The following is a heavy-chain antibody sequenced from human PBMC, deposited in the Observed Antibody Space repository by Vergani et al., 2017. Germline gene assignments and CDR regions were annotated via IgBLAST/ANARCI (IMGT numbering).Heavy chain of an antibody. CDR2: IKSDGSIT. D-gene: IGHD3-9*01. CDR3: ARARGIETCYMSNWLDS. J-gene: IGHJ5*01. CDR1: GFSFNSYW. V-gene: IGHV3-74*03. Sequence: DVHLAESGGGFFQPGGSLRLSCSASGFSFNSYWMHWVRQVPGKGLLWVSRIKSDGSITAYADSVKGRFTISRDNAKNTLYLQMNSLRVEDTGVYYCARARGIETCYMSNWLDSWGQGALVTVSS.